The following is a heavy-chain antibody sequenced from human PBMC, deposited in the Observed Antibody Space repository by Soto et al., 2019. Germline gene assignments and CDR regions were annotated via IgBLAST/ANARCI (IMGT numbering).Heavy chain of an antibody. Sequence: GGSLRLSCAASGFTFDDYATHWVRQAPGKGLEWVSGISWNSGSIGYADSVKGRFTISRDNAKNSLYLQMNSLRAEDTALYYCAKVTTYGSGSYDVWGQGTLVTVSS. V-gene: IGHV3-9*01. CDR1: GFTFDDYA. J-gene: IGHJ4*02. D-gene: IGHD3-10*01. CDR2: ISWNSGSI. CDR3: AKVTTYGSGSYDV.